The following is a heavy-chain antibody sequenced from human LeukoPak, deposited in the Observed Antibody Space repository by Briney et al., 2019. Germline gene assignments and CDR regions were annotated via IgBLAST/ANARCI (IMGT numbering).Heavy chain of an antibody. V-gene: IGHV3-23*01. Sequence: PGGSLRLSCAASGFTFSSYAMSWVRQAPGKGLEWVSSISGNSGRTYYAASVKGRFSISRDNSNNTLYLQMNSLRAEDAAVYYCANHYCGGNCGGFDVWGQGTMVTVSS. CDR3: ANHYCGGNCGGFDV. D-gene: IGHD2-21*02. CDR2: ISGNSGRT. J-gene: IGHJ3*01. CDR1: GFTFSSYA.